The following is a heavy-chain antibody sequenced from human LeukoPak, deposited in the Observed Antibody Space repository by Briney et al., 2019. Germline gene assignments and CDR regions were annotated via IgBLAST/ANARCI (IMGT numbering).Heavy chain of an antibody. CDR2: INAGNGNT. V-gene: IGHV1-3*03. CDR1: GYTFTGYY. Sequence: ASVKVSCKASGYTFTGYYMHWVRQAPGQGLEWMGWINAGNGNTKYSQEFQGRVTITRDTSASTAYMELSSLRSEDMAVYYCARGLYDSSGYYSSWGQGTLVTVSS. J-gene: IGHJ5*02. CDR3: ARGLYDSSGYYSS. D-gene: IGHD3-22*01.